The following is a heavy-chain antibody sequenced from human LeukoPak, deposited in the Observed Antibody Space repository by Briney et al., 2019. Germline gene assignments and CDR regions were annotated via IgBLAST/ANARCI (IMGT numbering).Heavy chain of an antibody. CDR1: GFTFSSYG. CDR3: AKGGTVTTPGDY. V-gene: IGHV3-30*02. Sequence: GGSLRLSCAASGFTFSSYGMHWVRQAPGKGLEWVAFIRYDGSNKYYADSVKGRFTISRDNSKNTLYLQMNSLRAEDTAVYYCAKGGTVTTPGDYWGQGTLVTVSS. D-gene: IGHD4-17*01. CDR2: IRYDGSNK. J-gene: IGHJ4*02.